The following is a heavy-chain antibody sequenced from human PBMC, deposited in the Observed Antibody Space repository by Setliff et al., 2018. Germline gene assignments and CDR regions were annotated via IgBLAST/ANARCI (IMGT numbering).Heavy chain of an antibody. Sequence: SETLSLTCAVSGVSVNSLTWWSWVRQTPGKGLEWIGFIYHDGNPKFNPSVNYNPSLKSRVTISLDTSRKQFSLKLTSVTAADTAVYYCVRDAGDGYGVDAYAGGGFDIWGQGTMVTVSS. CDR1: GVSVNSLTW. D-gene: IGHD4-17*01. CDR2: IYHDGNP. J-gene: IGHJ3*02. V-gene: IGHV4-28*03. CDR3: VRDAGDGYGVDAYAGGGFDI.